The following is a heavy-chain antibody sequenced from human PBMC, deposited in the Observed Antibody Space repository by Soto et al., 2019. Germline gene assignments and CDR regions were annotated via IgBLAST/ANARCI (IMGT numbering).Heavy chain of an antibody. CDR1: GGTFSSYA. J-gene: IGHJ6*02. Sequence: GASVKVSCKASGGTFSSYAISWVRQAPGQGLEWMGGIIPIFGTANYAQKFQGRVTITADESTSTAYMELSSLRSEDTAVYYCARGLGYCTNGVCEDYYYYGMDVWGQGTTVTVSS. V-gene: IGHV1-69*13. CDR2: IIPIFGTA. CDR3: ARGLGYCTNGVCEDYYYYGMDV. D-gene: IGHD2-8*01.